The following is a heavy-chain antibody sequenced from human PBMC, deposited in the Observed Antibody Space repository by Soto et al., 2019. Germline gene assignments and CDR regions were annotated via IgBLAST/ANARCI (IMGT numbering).Heavy chain of an antibody. D-gene: IGHD3-10*01. Sequence: SETLSLTCTVSGVSISSSSYYWGWIRQPPGKGLEWIGSIYYSGSTYYNPSLKSRVTISVDTSKNQFSLKLSSVTAADTAVYYCARRGFNTMVRGVMGYYYYMDVWGKGTTVTVSS. V-gene: IGHV4-39*01. CDR1: GVSISSSSYY. J-gene: IGHJ6*03. CDR3: ARRGFNTMVRGVMGYYYYMDV. CDR2: IYYSGST.